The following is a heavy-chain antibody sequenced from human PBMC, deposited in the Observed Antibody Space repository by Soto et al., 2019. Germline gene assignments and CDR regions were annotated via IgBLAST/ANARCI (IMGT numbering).Heavy chain of an antibody. D-gene: IGHD3-3*01. CDR2: IFYNGNT. CDR1: GDSISRYY. CDR3: ARGLRFYYYFDL. Sequence: SETLSLTWTVSGDSISRYYWSWIRQPPGKGLEWVGYIFYNGNTKYNPSLKSRVTISVDTSKNQFSLKLNSVTAADTAVYYCARGLRFYYYFDLWGRGTLVTVSS. V-gene: IGHV4-59*08. J-gene: IGHJ2*01.